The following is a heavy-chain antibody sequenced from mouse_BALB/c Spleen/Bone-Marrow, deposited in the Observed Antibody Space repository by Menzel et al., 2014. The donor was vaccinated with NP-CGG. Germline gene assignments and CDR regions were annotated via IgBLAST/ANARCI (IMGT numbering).Heavy chain of an antibody. D-gene: IGHD2-3*01. CDR2: INPGSNTI. CDR3: ARLGYYGWFAY. V-gene: IGHV4-1*02. J-gene: IGHJ3*01. CDR1: GFDFSRYW. Sequence: EVKLMESGGGLVQPGGSLKLSCAASGFDFSRYWMSWVRQAPGKGLEWIGEINPGSNTINYTPSLKGKFIISRDNAKNTPYLQMSKVRSEDTALYYCARLGYYGWFAYWGQGTLVTVSA.